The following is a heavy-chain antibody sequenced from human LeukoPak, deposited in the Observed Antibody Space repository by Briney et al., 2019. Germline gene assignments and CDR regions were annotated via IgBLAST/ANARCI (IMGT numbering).Heavy chain of an antibody. CDR1: GYTLTSYD. V-gene: IGHV1-8*01. J-gene: IGHJ4*02. Sequence: ASVKVSCKASGYTLTSYDINWVRQATGQGLEWIGWMNPNSGNTGYAQKFQGRVTMTRNTSISTAYMELSSLRSEDTAVYYCARAGDIVLMVYAVDPYCFDYWGLGTLVTVSS. D-gene: IGHD2-8*01. CDR3: ARAGDIVLMVYAVDPYCFDY. CDR2: MNPNSGNT.